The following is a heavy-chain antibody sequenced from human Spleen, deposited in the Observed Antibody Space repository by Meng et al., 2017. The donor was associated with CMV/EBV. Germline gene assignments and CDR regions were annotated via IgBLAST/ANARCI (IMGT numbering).Heavy chain of an antibody. CDR1: GYNIIELS. Sequence: ASVKVSCKVSGYNIIELSMQWVRQAPGKGLEWMGGFDPEDGETIYAQKFQGRVRLTEDTSTNTAYMELRSLTSADTAVYYCASSFGYCSSTSCYSWFDPWGQGTLVTVPQ. J-gene: IGHJ5*02. CDR2: FDPEDGET. V-gene: IGHV1-24*01. D-gene: IGHD2-2*02. CDR3: ASSFGYCSSTSCYSWFDP.